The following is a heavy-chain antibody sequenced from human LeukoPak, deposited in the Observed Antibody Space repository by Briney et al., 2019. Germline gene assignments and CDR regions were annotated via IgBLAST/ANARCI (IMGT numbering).Heavy chain of an antibody. D-gene: IGHD2-21*01. J-gene: IGHJ4*02. V-gene: IGHV4-34*01. CDR2: INHSGSA. CDR3: ARDRSDIRIPDLYYFDY. CDR1: GESFSDYY. Sequence: SETLSLTCAVYGESFSDYYWVWIRQPPGKGLEWIGEINHSGSANYNPSLKSRVTISLDTSKNQFSLNLSSVTAADTAVYYCARDRSDIRIPDLYYFDYWGQGTLVTVSS.